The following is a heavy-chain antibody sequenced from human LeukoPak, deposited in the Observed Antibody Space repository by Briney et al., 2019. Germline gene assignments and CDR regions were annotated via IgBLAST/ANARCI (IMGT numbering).Heavy chain of an antibody. J-gene: IGHJ5*02. CDR3: ARSYGDYSNWFDP. CDR1: GFTFSSYS. CDR2: ISSSSSTI. Sequence: GGSLRLSCAASGFTFSSYSMNWVRQAPGKGLEGVSYISSSSSTIYYADSVKGRFTISRDNAKNSLYLQMNSLRAEDTAVYYCARSYGDYSNWFDPWGQGTLVTVSS. D-gene: IGHD4-17*01. V-gene: IGHV3-48*01.